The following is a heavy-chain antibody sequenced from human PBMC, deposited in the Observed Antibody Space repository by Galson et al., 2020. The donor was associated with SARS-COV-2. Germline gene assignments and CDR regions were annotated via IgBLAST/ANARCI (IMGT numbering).Heavy chain of an antibody. Sequence: SQTLSLTCAVYGGSFNNYYWSWIRQIPGKGLEWLGEINPAGITHYSPSLKSRVTISLDTSKTHFSLKLNSMTAADTAMYYCARGRALAQFDPWGQGTLVTVSS. J-gene: IGHJ5*02. CDR2: INPAGIT. CDR1: GGSFNNYY. CDR3: ARGRALAQFDP. D-gene: IGHD6-6*01. V-gene: IGHV4-34*01.